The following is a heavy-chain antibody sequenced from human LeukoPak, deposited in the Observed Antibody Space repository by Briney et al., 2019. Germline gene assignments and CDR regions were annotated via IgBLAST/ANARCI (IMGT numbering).Heavy chain of an antibody. CDR1: GFTFSSHL. CDR2: ISSDGTYT. CDR3: ARGLTVVARFDY. Sequence: GGSLRLSCAASGFTFSSHLMHWVRQAPGKGLVWVSRISSDGTYTNYADSVKGRFTISRDNSKNTLYLQMNSLRAEDTAVYYCARGLTVVARFDYWGQGTLVTVSS. J-gene: IGHJ4*02. V-gene: IGHV3-74*01. D-gene: IGHD5-12*01.